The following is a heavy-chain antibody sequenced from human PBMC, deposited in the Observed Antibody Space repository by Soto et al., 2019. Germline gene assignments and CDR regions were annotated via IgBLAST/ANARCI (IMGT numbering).Heavy chain of an antibody. CDR2: IYYSGTT. Sequence: QVQLQESGPGLVKPSQTLSLTCTVSGGSISSGDHYWSWIRQPPGKGLEWIAYIYYSGTTYYNPSLKSRITMSVDTSQSQFSLKLSSVTAADTAVYYCATYYDSSGPTFDYWGQGALVTVSS. CDR3: ATYYDSSGPTFDY. V-gene: IGHV4-30-4*01. D-gene: IGHD3-22*01. J-gene: IGHJ4*02. CDR1: GGSISSGDHY.